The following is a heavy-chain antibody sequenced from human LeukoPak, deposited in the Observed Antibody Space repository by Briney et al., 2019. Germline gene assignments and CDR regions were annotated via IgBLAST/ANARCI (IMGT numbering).Heavy chain of an antibody. Sequence: ASVKVSCKGSGYTLTELSFHWVRQAPGRGLEWMGGFDPEDGETIYAQKFQGRVTMTEDTSTDTAYMELSSLRSEDTAVYCCATGVPYDSQSYWFDPWGQGTLVTVSS. J-gene: IGHJ5*02. CDR1: GYTLTELS. CDR2: FDPEDGET. V-gene: IGHV1-24*01. D-gene: IGHD3-22*01. CDR3: ATGVPYDSQSYWFDP.